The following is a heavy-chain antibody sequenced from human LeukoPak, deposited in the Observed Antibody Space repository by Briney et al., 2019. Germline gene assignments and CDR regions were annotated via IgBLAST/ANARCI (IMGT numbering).Heavy chain of an antibody. CDR3: ARGRAMIVVVTLDY. V-gene: IGHV3-23*01. CDR2: ISGGGGST. Sequence: GGSLRLSCAASGFTFSSSAMSWVRQAPGKGLEWLSTISGGGGSTYYADSVKGRFTISRDNSKNTLYLQMNSLRAEDTAVYYCARGRAMIVVVTLDYWGQGTLVTVSS. CDR1: GFTFSSSA. J-gene: IGHJ4*02. D-gene: IGHD3-22*01.